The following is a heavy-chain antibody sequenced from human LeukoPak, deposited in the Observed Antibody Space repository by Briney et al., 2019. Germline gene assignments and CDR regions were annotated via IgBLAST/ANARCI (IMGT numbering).Heavy chain of an antibody. Sequence: GASVKVSCTASGYNFAGYYIHWVRQAPGQGLEWMGRINPKDGETNYAQKFQGRVTMTRDTSIRTAYMELSGLRSDDTAVYYCARDVGEYCSSTNCYASHYWGQGTLVTVSS. D-gene: IGHD2-2*01. CDR3: ARDVGEYCSSTNCYASHY. CDR1: GYNFAGYY. V-gene: IGHV1-2*06. J-gene: IGHJ4*02. CDR2: INPKDGET.